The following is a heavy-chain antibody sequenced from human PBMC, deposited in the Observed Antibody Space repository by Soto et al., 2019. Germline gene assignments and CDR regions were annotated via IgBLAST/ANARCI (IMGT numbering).Heavy chain of an antibody. CDR2: IYHSGST. CDR1: GGSINTATHS. Sequence: QLQLQESGSGLVKPSQTLSLTCAVSGGSINTATHSWSWIRQPPGKGLEWIGYIYHSGSTYYNPSVKTRVTISIDKSTSQFSLRLSSVTAADTAVYYCARGGGVTTTGDDYWGQGILVTVSS. CDR3: ARGGGVTTTGDDY. D-gene: IGHD4-4*01. J-gene: IGHJ4*02. V-gene: IGHV4-30-2*01.